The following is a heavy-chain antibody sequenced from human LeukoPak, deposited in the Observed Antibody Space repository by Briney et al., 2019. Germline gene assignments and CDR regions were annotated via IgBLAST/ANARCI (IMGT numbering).Heavy chain of an antibody. J-gene: IGHJ4*02. V-gene: IGHV3-33*01. CDR2: IYYDGSNQ. Sequence: QSGGSLRLSCVVSGLRFRNYGMHWVRQAPGKGLEWVAVIYYDGSNQYHVDSVKGRFTVSRDNAKNTLYLQMDSLRAEDTAVYYCATDRNSGKYYDYWGQGTLVTASS. CDR3: ATDRNSGKYYDY. D-gene: IGHD1-26*01. CDR1: GLRFRNYG.